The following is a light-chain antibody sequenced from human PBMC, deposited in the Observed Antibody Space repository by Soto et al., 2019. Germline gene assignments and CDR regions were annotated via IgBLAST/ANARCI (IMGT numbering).Light chain of an antibody. V-gene: IGKV3-20*01. CDR2: AAS. CDR3: QQFSGSVA. CDR1: QSVRSTY. Sequence: EVVLTQSPGTLSLSPGERATLSCRASQSVRSTYLGWYQQKPGQAPRLLIYAASKRQSGVPDRFSGGGSGTDFTLTISSLQPEDFAVYYCQQFSGSVAFGGGTKVDIK. J-gene: IGKJ4*01.